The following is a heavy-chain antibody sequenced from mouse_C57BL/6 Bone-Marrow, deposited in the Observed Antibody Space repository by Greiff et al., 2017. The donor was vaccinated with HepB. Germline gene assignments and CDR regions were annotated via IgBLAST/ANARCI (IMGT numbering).Heavy chain of an antibody. Sequence: EVKVVESGPELVKPGASVKISCKASGYSFTDYNMNWVKQSNGKSLEWIGVINPNYGTTSYNQKFKGKATLTVDQSSSTAYMKLNSLTSEDSAVYYCARRGNDYDGNWYFDVWGTGTTVTVSS. D-gene: IGHD2-4*01. CDR1: GYSFTDYN. J-gene: IGHJ1*03. V-gene: IGHV1-39*01. CDR2: INPNYGTT. CDR3: ARRGNDYDGNWYFDV.